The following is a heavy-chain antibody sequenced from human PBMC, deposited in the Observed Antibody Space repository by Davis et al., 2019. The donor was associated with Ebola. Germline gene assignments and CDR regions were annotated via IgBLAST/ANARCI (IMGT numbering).Heavy chain of an antibody. CDR1: GDSFSSHW. Sequence: GGSLRLSCKDSGDSFSSHWIGWXXXXXXXXXXXXXIIYTRVSYPSYSPSFRGQVTISADRSIKTAYMRWGSLRASDTAMYYCASLRRTITGFDDAFDIWGQGTMVSVSS. J-gene: IGHJ3*02. D-gene: IGHD5-24*01. V-gene: IGHV5-51*01. CDR3: ASLRRTITGFDDAFDI. CDR2: IYTRVSYP.